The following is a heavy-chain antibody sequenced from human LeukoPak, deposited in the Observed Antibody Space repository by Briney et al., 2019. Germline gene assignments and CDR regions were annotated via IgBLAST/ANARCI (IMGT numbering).Heavy chain of an antibody. J-gene: IGHJ3*02. CDR1: GGTFSSYA. CDR3: ARDRWTWPIPVVVVAAMGAFDI. D-gene: IGHD2-15*01. CDR2: IIPIFGTA. V-gene: IGHV1-69*13. Sequence: ASVKVSCKASGGTFSSYAISWVRQAPGQGLEWMAGIIPIFGTANYAQKFQGRVSITADESTSTAYMELSSLRSEDTAVYYCARDRWTWPIPVVVVAAMGAFDIWGQGTMVTVSS.